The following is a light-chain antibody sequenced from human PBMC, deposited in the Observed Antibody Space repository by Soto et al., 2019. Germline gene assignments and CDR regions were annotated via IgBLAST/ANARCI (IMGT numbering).Light chain of an antibody. V-gene: IGKV1-33*01. CDR1: QNINNY. CDR3: QQYENLPT. CDR2: DAS. J-gene: IGKJ5*01. Sequence: DLPMTPSPSPLSAFFRNRGPNTCQASQNINNYLNWYQQKPGRAPKLLIYDASNLEAGVPSRFRGSGSGTDFTFTISRLQPEDIATYYCQQYENLPTFGQGTRLENK.